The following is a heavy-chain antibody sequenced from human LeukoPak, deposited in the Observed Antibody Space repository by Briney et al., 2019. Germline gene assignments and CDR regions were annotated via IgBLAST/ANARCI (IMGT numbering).Heavy chain of an antibody. Sequence: PGGSLRLSCAASGFTFSSYAMSWVRQAPGKGLEWVSAISGSGGSTYYADSVKGRFTISRDNSKNTLYLQMNSLRAEDTAVYYCAKGYSGYKYYYYYMDVWGKGTTVTVSS. J-gene: IGHJ6*03. CDR1: GFTFSSYA. D-gene: IGHD5-12*01. V-gene: IGHV3-23*01. CDR2: ISGSGGST. CDR3: AKGYSGYKYYYYYMDV.